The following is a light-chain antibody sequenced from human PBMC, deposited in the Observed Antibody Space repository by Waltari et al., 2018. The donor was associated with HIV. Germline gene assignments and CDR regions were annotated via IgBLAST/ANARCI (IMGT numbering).Light chain of an antibody. CDR3: QQYNNWPLS. CDR2: GVS. J-gene: IGKJ2*01. Sequence: EIVITQSPAPLSVSPGERATLSCRASQSFSSDLAWYQHKPGQAPRLLIYGVSTRATGIPARFSGSGSGTEFTLTISSLQSEDFAVYYCQQYNNWPLSFGQGTKLEIK. V-gene: IGKV3-15*01. CDR1: QSFSSD.